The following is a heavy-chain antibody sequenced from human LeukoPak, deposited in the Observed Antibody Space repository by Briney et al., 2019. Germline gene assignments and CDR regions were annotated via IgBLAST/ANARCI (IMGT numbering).Heavy chain of an antibody. CDR1: GGSISTYY. V-gene: IGHV4-59*08. CDR2: IHYSGIT. Sequence: SETLSLTCTVSGGSISTYYWSWIRQPPGKGLEWIGYIHYSGITNYNPSLKSRVTISVDTSKNLFSLRLTSVTAADTAVYYCARHSQHSRDLGSARNFDYWGQGTLVTVSS. CDR3: ARHSQHSRDLGSARNFDY. D-gene: IGHD7-27*01. J-gene: IGHJ4*02.